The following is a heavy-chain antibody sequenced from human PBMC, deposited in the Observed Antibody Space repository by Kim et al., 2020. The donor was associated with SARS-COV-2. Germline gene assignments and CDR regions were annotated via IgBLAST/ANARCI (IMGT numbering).Heavy chain of an antibody. CDR3: AKDPNLPLLYDSSGNSHY. J-gene: IGHJ4*02. CDR2: ISANGAYT. Sequence: GGSLRLSCIASGFTLRSYAMSWVRQAPGKGLEWVSAISANGAYTYYADSVKGRFTISRDTSRNTLYLHMSGLRDEDTAVYHCAKDPNLPLLYDSSGNSHYWGQGALVTVSP. D-gene: IGHD3-22*01. V-gene: IGHV3-23*01. CDR1: GFTLRSYA.